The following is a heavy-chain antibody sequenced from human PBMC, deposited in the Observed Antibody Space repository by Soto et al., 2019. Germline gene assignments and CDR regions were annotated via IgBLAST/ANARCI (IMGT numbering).Heavy chain of an antibody. CDR1: GLTVISNY. CDR3: ARHGYSYGGGYFDY. D-gene: IGHD5-18*01. V-gene: IGHV3-66*04. J-gene: IGHJ4*02. CDR2: IYSGGSA. Sequence: EVQLVESGGGLVQPGGSLRLSCAAPGLTVISNYMSWVGQAPGRGLGWVSVIYSGGSAYYADSVKGRFTISRDNSKNTLYLQMNSLRAEDTAVYYCARHGYSYGGGYFDYWGQGTLVTVSS.